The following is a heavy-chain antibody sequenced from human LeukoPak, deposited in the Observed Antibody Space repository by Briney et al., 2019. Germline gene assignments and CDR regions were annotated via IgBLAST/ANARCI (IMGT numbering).Heavy chain of an antibody. CDR3: ARDFGYSSGWYPGY. V-gene: IGHV1-2*02. CDR2: INPNSGGT. J-gene: IGHJ4*02. Sequence: ASVKVSCKASGYTFTGYYMHWVRQAPGQGLEWMGWINPNSGGTNYAQKFQGRVTMTRDTSISTAYMELSRLRSDDTAVYYCARDFGYSSGWYPGYWGQGTLVTVSS. CDR1: GYTFTGYY. D-gene: IGHD6-19*01.